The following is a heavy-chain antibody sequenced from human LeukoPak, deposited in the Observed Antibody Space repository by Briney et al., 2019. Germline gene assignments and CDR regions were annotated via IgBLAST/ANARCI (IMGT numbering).Heavy chain of an antibody. V-gene: IGHV1-2*02. J-gene: IGHJ4*02. Sequence: ASVKVSCKASGYTFIGYYMHWVRQAPGQGLEWMGCINPNSGTTNYAQKFQGRVTMTRDTSITTAYMELSGLRSDDTAVYYCASLGLIDYWGQGTLVTVSS. CDR1: GYTFIGYY. CDR3: ASLGLIDY. D-gene: IGHD3-16*01. CDR2: INPNSGTT.